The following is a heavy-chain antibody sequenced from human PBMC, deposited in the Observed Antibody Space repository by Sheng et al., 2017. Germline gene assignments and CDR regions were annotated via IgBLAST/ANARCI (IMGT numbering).Heavy chain of an antibody. V-gene: IGHV4-38-2*02. CDR1: GYSISTGYY. Sequence: QVQLQESGPGLVKPSETLSLTCIVSGYSISTGYYWGWIRQPPGKGRGVDRDVSIIVGPTFYNPSLKSRVSISVDTSTNKFSLKLNSVTATDTPVYYCAKYDGSNWVSDSWGQGTLV. CDR3: AKYDGSNWVSDS. CDR2: SIIVGPT. D-gene: IGHD3-22*01. J-gene: IGHJ4*02.